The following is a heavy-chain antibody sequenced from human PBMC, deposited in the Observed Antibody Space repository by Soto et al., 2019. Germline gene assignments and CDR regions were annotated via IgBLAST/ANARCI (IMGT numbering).Heavy chain of an antibody. D-gene: IGHD7-27*01. Sequence: SETLSLTCTVSGGSISNYFWSWIRQPPGGGLEWIGYIYYTGSTNYNPSLRSRVTISLDMSKSQFSLHLSFMTAADTAVYYCAEGPYGITGGFDFWGRGTLVTVSS. J-gene: IGHJ2*01. CDR1: GGSISNYF. CDR3: AEGPYGITGGFDF. V-gene: IGHV4-59*08. CDR2: IYYTGST.